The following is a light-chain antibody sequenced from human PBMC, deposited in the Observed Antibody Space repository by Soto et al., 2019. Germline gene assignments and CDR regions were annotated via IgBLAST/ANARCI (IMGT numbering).Light chain of an antibody. CDR2: DVS. V-gene: IGLV2-14*03. Sequence: QSALTQPASVSGSPGQSITISCTGTSSDVGGYNHVSWYQQHPGEAPKLMIYDVSSRPSGVSNRFSGSKAADTASLTISGLQADDEADYYCSSFASTDSPMVFGGGTKVTVL. CDR3: SSFASTDSPMV. J-gene: IGLJ2*01. CDR1: SSDVGGYNH.